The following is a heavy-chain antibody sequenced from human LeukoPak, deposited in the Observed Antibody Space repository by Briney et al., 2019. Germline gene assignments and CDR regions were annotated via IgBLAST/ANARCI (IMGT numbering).Heavy chain of an antibody. CDR2: MNPNSGNT. D-gene: IGHD2-8*01. J-gene: IGHJ5*02. CDR1: GHTFTSYD. V-gene: IGHV1-8*01. CDR3: ARGYCTNGVCRWFDP. Sequence: GASVKVSCKASGHTFTSYDINWVRQATGQGLEWMGWMNPNSGNTGYAQKFQGRVTMTRNTSISTAYMELSSLRSEDTAVYYCARGYCTNGVCRWFDPWGQGTLVTVSS.